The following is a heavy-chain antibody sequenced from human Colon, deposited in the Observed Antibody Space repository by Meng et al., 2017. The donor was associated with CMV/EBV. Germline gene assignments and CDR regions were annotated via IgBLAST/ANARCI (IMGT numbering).Heavy chain of an antibody. J-gene: IGHJ4*02. Sequence: SLKISCVASGFTFDNFAMHWVRQAPGKGLEWVSGITWNSRTIEYADSVRGRFIISRDNTNKSLSLQMNSLRLEDAAFYYCVRDTTAVRSHYFDFWGQGTLVTVPQ. D-gene: IGHD6-19*01. CDR3: VRDTTAVRSHYFDF. CDR2: ITWNSRTI. V-gene: IGHV3-9*01. CDR1: GFTFDNFA.